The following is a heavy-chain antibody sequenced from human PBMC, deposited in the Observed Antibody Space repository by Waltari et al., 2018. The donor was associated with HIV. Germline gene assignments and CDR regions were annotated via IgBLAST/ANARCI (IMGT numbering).Heavy chain of an antibody. J-gene: IGHJ4*02. CDR1: GFTFSSYS. V-gene: IGHV3-21*01. CDR2: ISSSSSYI. D-gene: IGHD1-20*01. Sequence: EVQLVESGGGLVKPGGSLRLSCAASGFTFSSYSMNWVRQAPGKGLEWVSSISSSSSYIYYADSVKGRFTISRDNAKNSLYLQMNSLRAEDTAVYYCARHITGTTYLFDYWGQGTLVTVSS. CDR3: ARHITGTTYLFDY.